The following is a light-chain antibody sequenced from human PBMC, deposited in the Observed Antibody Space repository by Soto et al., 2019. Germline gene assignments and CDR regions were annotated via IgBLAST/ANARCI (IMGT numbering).Light chain of an antibody. V-gene: IGLV2-14*01. CDR2: EVR. CDR1: ASDVGAYDY. J-gene: IGLJ1*01. Sequence: QSLLTQPASVSGSPGQSITISCTGTASDVGAYDYVSWYQHHPGKPPKLLIFEVRDRPSGVSNRFSGSKSGNTASLTISGLQPEDEADYFCSSSTSSSTLVFGTVTQLTVL. CDR3: SSSTSSSTLV.